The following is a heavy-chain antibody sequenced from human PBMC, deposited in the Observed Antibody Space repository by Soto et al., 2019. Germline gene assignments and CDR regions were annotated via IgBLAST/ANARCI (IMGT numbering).Heavy chain of an antibody. CDR3: ARSPLSYDYVRQTWREVGDSFDV. V-gene: IGHV4-34*02. CDR2: LIHGGST. CDR1: NSSLGAFH. J-gene: IGHJ3*01. Sequence: QVHLEQWGAGLLKPSETLSLTCAIYNSSLGAFHWTWIRQPPGKVLEWIGELIHGGSTNYNPSLKSRVTFSLDTSKSQFSLHVMSVTAADTAVYYCARSPLSYDYVRQTWREVGDSFDVWGRGTSVTVSS. D-gene: IGHD3-10*02.